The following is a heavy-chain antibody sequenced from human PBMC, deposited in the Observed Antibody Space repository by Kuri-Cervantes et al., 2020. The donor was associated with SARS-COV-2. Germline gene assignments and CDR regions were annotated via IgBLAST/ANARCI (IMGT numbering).Heavy chain of an antibody. CDR2: ISYDGSNK. Sequence: GGSLRLSCAASGFTFSSYAMHWVRQAPGKGLEWVAVISYDGSNKYYADSVKGRFTISRDNSKNTLYLQMNSLRAEDTAVYYCASEGKTSDFWSGYLEEYMDVWGKGTPVTVSS. V-gene: IGHV3-30-3*01. CDR3: ASEGKTSDFWSGYLEEYMDV. CDR1: GFTFSSYA. J-gene: IGHJ6*03. D-gene: IGHD3-3*01.